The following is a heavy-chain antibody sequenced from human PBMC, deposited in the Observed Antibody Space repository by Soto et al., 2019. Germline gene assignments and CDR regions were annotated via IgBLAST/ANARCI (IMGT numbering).Heavy chain of an antibody. CDR2: IPYDGSNK. V-gene: IGHV3-30-3*01. CDR1: GFTFSSYA. J-gene: IGHJ3*02. Sequence: QVQLVESGGGVVQPGRSLRLSCAASGFTFSSYAMHWVRQAPGKGLEWVAVIPYDGSNKYYADSVKGRFTISRDNSKNTLYLQMNSLRAEDTAVYYCAREPDDYGSGSDDGTDAFYTWGQGTMVTVSS. D-gene: IGHD3-10*01. CDR3: AREPDDYGSGSDDGTDAFYT.